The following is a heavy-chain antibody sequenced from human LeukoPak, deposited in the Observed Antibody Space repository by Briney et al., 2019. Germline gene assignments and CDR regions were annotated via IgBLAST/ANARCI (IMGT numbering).Heavy chain of an antibody. V-gene: IGHV3-48*01. CDR3: ARYGSGSGYRDPFDY. CDR2: ITVESDII. Sequence: PGGSLRLSCAASGFSFIDYAMNWVRQAPGKGLEWISYITVESDIIHYADSVKGRFTISRDNAKKSLYLQMNSLRAEDTAVYYCARYGSGSGYRDPFDYWGQGTLVTVSS. J-gene: IGHJ4*02. CDR1: GFSFIDYA. D-gene: IGHD3-10*01.